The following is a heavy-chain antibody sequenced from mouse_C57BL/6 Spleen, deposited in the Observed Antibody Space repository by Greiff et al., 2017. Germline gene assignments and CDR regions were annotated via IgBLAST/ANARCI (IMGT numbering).Heavy chain of an antibody. CDR2: IYPGDGDT. V-gene: IGHV1-82*01. CDR3: ARGVVTYFDY. J-gene: IGHJ2*01. Sequence: QVQLQQSGPELVKPGASVQISCKASGYAFSSSWVNWVKQRPGKGLEWIGRIYPGDGDTNYNGKFKGKATLTADKSSSTAYMQLSSLTSEDSAVYFCARGVVTYFDYWGQGTTLTVSS. D-gene: IGHD2-5*01. CDR1: GYAFSSSW.